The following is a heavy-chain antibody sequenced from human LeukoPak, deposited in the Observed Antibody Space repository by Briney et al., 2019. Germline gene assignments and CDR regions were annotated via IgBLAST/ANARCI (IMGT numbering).Heavy chain of an antibody. J-gene: IGHJ4*02. CDR1: RLTFSTSG. Sequence: GGSPRLSCTASRLTFSTSGFNWVRQAPRKGLEWVASIGPNRCDRSHGDAVQGRFTISRDNANNFLYLQMNSLRAEDTAVYYCATETNGRHYDYWGQGTLLTVSS. V-gene: IGHV3-21*06. D-gene: IGHD2-8*01. CDR2: IGPNRCDR. CDR3: ATETNGRHYDY.